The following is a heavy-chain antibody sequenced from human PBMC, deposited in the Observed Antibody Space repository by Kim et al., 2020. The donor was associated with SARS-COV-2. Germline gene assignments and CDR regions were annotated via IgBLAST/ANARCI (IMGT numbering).Heavy chain of an antibody. CDR3: ARLGYYDSSGYYYEYF. V-gene: IGHV4-39*01. Sequence: SETLSLNCTVSGGSISSSSYYWGWIRQPPGKGLEWIGSIYYSGSTYYNPSLKSRVTISVDTSKNQFSLKLSSVTAADTAVYYCARLGYYDSSGYYYEYF. D-gene: IGHD3-22*01. CDR1: GGSISSSSYY. CDR2: IYYSGST. J-gene: IGHJ1*01.